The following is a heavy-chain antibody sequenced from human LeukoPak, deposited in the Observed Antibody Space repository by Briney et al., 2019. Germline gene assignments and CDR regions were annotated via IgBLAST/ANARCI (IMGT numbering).Heavy chain of an antibody. D-gene: IGHD2-21*01. Sequence: GGSLRLSCAASGFTFSSYGMSWVRQAPGKGLERLSTISGGGGSTYYADSVKGRFTISRDNSKNTLYLHMKSLRAEDTAVYYCAKGSGWLLPQYFDFWGQGTLVTVSS. CDR2: ISGGGGST. CDR1: GFTFSSYG. J-gene: IGHJ4*02. V-gene: IGHV3-23*01. CDR3: AKGSGWLLPQYFDF.